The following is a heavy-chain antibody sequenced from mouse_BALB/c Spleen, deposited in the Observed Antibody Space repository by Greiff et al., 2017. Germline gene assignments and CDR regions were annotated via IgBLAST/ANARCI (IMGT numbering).Heavy chain of an antibody. CDR2: IDPANGNT. Sequence: VQLKESGAELVKPGASVKLSCTASGFNIKDTYMHWVKQRPEQGLEWIGRIDPANGNTKYDPKFQGKATITADTSTNTAYLQLSSLKSEDTAVYYCAPDYGKRALYAMDYWGQGTSVTVSS. D-gene: IGHD1-1*01. CDR1: GFNIKDTY. J-gene: IGHJ4*01. CDR3: APDYGKRALYAMDY. V-gene: IGHV14-3*02.